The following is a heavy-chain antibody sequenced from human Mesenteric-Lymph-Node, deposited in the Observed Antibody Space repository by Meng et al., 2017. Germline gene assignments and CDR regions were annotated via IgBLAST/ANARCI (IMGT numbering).Heavy chain of an antibody. V-gene: IGHV4-30-4*01. J-gene: IGHJ4*02. CDR1: GGSISSGDYY. CDR3: ARDLGVATSIAGFVY. CDR2: IYYSGST. D-gene: IGHD5-12*01. Sequence: QVQLQESGPGLVKPSQTLSLICTVSGGSISSGDYYWRWIRQPPGKGLEGIGYIYYSGSTYYNPSLKSRVTISVDTSKNQFSLRLSSVTAADTAVYYCARDLGVATSIAGFVYWGQGTLVTVSS.